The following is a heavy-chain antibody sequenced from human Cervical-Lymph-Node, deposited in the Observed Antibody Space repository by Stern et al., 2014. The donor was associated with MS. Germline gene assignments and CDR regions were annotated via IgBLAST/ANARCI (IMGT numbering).Heavy chain of an antibody. V-gene: IGHV1-69*01. CDR1: GGTFRSFA. D-gene: IGHD2-2*01. J-gene: IGHJ6*02. CDR2: IIPVFGTP. CDR3: ASAHPATRRGYKGMNV. Sequence: VQLVESGSEVRKPGSSVNVTCKASGGTFRSFAVNWVRQAPGQGLAWVGGIIPVFGTPTYAQKFQGRITVISDESTNTVYLELSRLTSDDTATYFCASAHPATRRGYKGMNVWGQGTTIAVSS.